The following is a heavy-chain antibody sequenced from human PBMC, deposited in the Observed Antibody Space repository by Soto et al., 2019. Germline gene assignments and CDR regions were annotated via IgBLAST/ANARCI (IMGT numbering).Heavy chain of an antibody. CDR3: PKESGSYLAPFDY. V-gene: IGHV3-30*18. J-gene: IGHJ4*02. CDR1: GFTFSSYG. D-gene: IGHD1-26*01. Sequence: GGSLRLSCAASGFTFSSYGMHWVRQAPGKGLEWVAIISYDGSNTYYADSVKGRFTISRDNSKNTLYLQMNSLRAEDTAIYYCPKESGSYLAPFDYCCQGPLLTVSS. CDR2: ISYDGSNT.